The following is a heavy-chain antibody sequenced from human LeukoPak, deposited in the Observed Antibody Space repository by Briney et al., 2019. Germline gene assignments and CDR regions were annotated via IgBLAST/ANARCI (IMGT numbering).Heavy chain of an antibody. V-gene: IGHV3-49*04. CDR3: TRGTYSNYPY. J-gene: IGHJ4*02. D-gene: IGHD4-11*01. CDR1: GYTFGDYG. CDR2: IRSTTSGGTT. Sequence: PGGSLRLSCTTSGYTFGDYGMNWVRQAPGKGLEWVGFIRSTTSGGTTEYAASVKGRFTISRDDSKGIAYLQMNSLQTEDTAVYYCTRGTYSNYPYWGQGTLVTVSS.